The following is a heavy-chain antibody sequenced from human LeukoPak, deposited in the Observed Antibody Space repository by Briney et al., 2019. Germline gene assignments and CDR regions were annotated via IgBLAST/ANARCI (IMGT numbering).Heavy chain of an antibody. Sequence: GGSLRLTCAASGFTVSSNYMSWVRQAPGKGLEWVSVIYSGGNTYYADSVKGRFTISRDNSKNTLYLRMNGLRAEDTAVYYCARDQRGDGINYFDYWGQGTLVTVSS. D-gene: IGHD1-14*01. CDR2: IYSGGNT. CDR1: GFTVSSNY. J-gene: IGHJ4*02. CDR3: ARDQRGDGINYFDY. V-gene: IGHV3-53*01.